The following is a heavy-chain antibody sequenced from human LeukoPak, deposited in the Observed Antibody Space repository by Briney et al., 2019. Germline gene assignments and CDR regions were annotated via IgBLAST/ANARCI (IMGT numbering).Heavy chain of an antibody. V-gene: IGHV3-23*01. CDR3: AKGRGIALTGGVYYFDR. J-gene: IGHJ4*02. CDR1: GFTFSTYA. CDR2: MSSTSGRT. Sequence: GGSLRLSCAASGFTFSTYAISSVRQAPGKGMEWVSTMSSTSGRTYYADSVKGRFTISRDNARSTLDLQLNSLRADDTAVYYCAKGRGIALTGGVYYFDRWGQGTLVTVSS. D-gene: IGHD6-13*01.